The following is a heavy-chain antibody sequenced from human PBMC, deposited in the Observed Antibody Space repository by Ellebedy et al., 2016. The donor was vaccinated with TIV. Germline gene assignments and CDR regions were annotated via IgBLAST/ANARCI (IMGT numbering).Heavy chain of an antibody. D-gene: IGHD3-22*01. CDR3: ARVVYYDSSGYYPFDY. Sequence: PGGSLRLSCTVSGGSISRYYWSWIRQPPGKGLEWIGYIYYSGSTNYNPSLKSRVTISVDTSKNQFSLKLSSVTAADTAVYYCARVVYYDSSGYYPFDYWGQGTLVTVSS. CDR1: GGSISRYY. CDR2: IYYSGST. J-gene: IGHJ4*02. V-gene: IGHV4-59*01.